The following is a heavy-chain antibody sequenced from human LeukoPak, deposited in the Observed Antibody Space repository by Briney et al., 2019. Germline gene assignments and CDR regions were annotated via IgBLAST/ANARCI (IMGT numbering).Heavy chain of an antibody. V-gene: IGHV3-66*02. CDR3: AKAETVTQRGYFDY. D-gene: IGHD4-17*01. J-gene: IGHJ4*02. CDR2: IYSGGST. CDR1: GFTVSNDY. Sequence: GGSLRLSCAASGFTVSNDYMSWVRQAPGRGLEWLSVIYSGGSTYYADSVKGRFTISRDNSKNTLYLQMNSLRAEDTAVYYCAKAETVTQRGYFDYWGQGTLVTVSS.